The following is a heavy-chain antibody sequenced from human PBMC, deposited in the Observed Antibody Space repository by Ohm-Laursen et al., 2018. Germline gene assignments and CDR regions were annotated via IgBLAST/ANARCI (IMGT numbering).Heavy chain of an antibody. CDR3: TRTKLGATLGAY. J-gene: IGHJ4*02. CDR1: GYTFTSYG. D-gene: IGHD1-26*01. CDR2: ISTHNGNT. V-gene: IGHV1-18*01. Sequence: ASVKVSCKASGYTFTSYGVSWVRQAPGQGLEWMGWISTHNGNTNYAQKFQGRVTMTTDTSTSTAYMELRSLRSDDTAMYYCTRTKLGATLGAYWGQGTLVTVSS.